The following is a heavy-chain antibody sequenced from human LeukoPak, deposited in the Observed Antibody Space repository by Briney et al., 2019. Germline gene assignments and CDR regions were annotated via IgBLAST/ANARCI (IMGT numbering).Heavy chain of an antibody. D-gene: IGHD1-1*01. Sequence: PGGSLRLSCAVSGFTFSDDDMHWVRQATGKGLEWVSAIGTAGDTYYTGSVKGRFTISRENAKNSLYLQMNSLRAGDTAVYYCARVAKERVGGVYYFDYWGQGTLVTVSS. J-gene: IGHJ4*02. CDR2: IGTAGDT. CDR1: GFTFSDDD. V-gene: IGHV3-13*01. CDR3: ARVAKERVGGVYYFDY.